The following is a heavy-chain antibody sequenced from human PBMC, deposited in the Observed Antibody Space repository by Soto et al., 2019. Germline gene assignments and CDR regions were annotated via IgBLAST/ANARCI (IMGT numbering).Heavy chain of an antibody. CDR3: ARVRPWAAAGTNWFDP. Sequence: SVKVSCKASGGTFSSYAISWLRQAPGQGLEWMGGIIPIFGTANYAQKFQGRVTITADKSTSTAYMELSSLRSEDTAVYYCARVRPWAAAGTNWFDPWGQGTLVTVSS. CDR1: GGTFSSYA. D-gene: IGHD6-13*01. J-gene: IGHJ5*02. V-gene: IGHV1-69*06. CDR2: IIPIFGTA.